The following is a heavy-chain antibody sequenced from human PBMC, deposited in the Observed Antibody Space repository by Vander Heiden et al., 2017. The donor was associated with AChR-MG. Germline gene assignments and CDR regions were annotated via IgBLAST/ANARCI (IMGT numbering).Heavy chain of an antibody. Sequence: QVQLVQPGAAVKKPGSSVKVSCKASGGTFSSYAISWVRQAPGQGLEWMGRSIPILGIANYAQKFQGRVTITADKSTSTAYMELSSLRSEDTAVYYCARAEGVDTAMVDYWGQGTLVTVSA. J-gene: IGHJ4*02. D-gene: IGHD5-18*01. CDR3: ARAEGVDTAMVDY. CDR2: SIPILGIA. V-gene: IGHV1-69*04. CDR1: GGTFSSYA.